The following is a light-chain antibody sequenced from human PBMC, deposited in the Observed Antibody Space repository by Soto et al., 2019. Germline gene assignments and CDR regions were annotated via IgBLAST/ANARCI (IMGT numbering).Light chain of an antibody. CDR1: SSDVGGYNY. CDR2: EVS. CDR3: SSFTYSSTWV. J-gene: IGLJ3*02. Sequence: QSALTQPASVSGSPGQSITISCTGTSSDVGGYNYVSWYQQHPGKAPKFMIYEVSKRPSGVSNRFSGSRSGNTASLTISGLQPEDEADYYCSSFTYSSTWVFGGGTKLTVL. V-gene: IGLV2-14*01.